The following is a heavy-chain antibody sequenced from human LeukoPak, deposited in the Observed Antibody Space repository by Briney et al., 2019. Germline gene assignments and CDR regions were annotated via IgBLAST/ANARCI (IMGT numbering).Heavy chain of an antibody. CDR3: ARQRYSDY. CDR2: IKEDGSEN. J-gene: IGHJ4*02. CDR1: GFTFTAYW. D-gene: IGHD1-1*01. Sequence: GGSLRLSCEGSGFTFTAYWMTWVRQAPGKGLEWVANIKEDGSENSYVESVKGRFTISRDNAKNSLYLQLNSLRAEDTAVYFCARQRYSDYWGQGTLVTVSS. V-gene: IGHV3-7*01.